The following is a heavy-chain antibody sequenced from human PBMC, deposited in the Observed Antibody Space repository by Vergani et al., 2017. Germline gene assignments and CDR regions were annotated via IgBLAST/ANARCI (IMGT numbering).Heavy chain of an antibody. CDR3: ARVANSNYELYYFDY. CDR1: EFTFSSYA. Sequence: EVQLVESGGGVVRPGGSLRLSCAASEFTFSSYAMRWVRPAPGKGLEWVSVISGSGGSTYYADSVKGRFTISRDNSKNTLYLQMNSLRAEDTAVYYCARVANSNYELYYFDYWGQGTLVTVSS. CDR2: ISGSGGST. V-gene: IGHV3-23*04. J-gene: IGHJ4*02. D-gene: IGHD4-11*01.